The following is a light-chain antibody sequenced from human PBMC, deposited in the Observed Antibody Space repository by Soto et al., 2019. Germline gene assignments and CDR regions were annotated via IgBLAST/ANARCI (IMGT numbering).Light chain of an antibody. CDR1: QSVSSN. J-gene: IGKJ1*01. CDR2: GAS. V-gene: IGKV3-15*01. Sequence: EIVMTQSPATLSVSPGERATLSCGASQSVSSNLAWYQQKPGQAPRLLIYGASTRATGIPARFSGSGSGTEFTLTISSLQSEDFAVYYCQQYNNWLLWTFGQGTKVDIK. CDR3: QQYNNWLLWT.